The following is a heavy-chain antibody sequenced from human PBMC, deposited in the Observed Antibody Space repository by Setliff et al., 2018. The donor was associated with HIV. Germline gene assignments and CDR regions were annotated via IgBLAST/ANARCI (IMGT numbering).Heavy chain of an antibody. CDR3: AKTSSSSEYYFDY. CDR1: GFTFSSYG. Sequence: GGSLRLSCAASGFTFSSYGMHWVRQAPGKGLEWVAFIRYDGSNKYYADPVKGRFTISRDNSKNTLYLQMNSLRAEDTAVYYCAKTSSSSEYYFDYWGQGTLVTVSS. D-gene: IGHD6-13*01. V-gene: IGHV3-30*02. J-gene: IGHJ4*02. CDR2: IRYDGSNK.